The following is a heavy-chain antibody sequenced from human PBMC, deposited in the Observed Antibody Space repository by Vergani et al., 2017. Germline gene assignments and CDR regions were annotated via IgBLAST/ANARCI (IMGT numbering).Heavy chain of an antibody. V-gene: IGHV4-59*01. Sequence: QVRLQESGPGLVKPSETLSLTCSVSGGSMSGFYWSWIRHPPGKELEWIGYMYHSGSTNYNPSLETRFTISGNTSKNQFSLKLNSVTAADTAVYYCGRVADFYGLGSRLLDLWGQGILVTVSS. CDR1: GGSMSGFY. CDR2: MYHSGST. CDR3: GRVADFYGLGSRLLDL. J-gene: IGHJ5*02. D-gene: IGHD3-10*01.